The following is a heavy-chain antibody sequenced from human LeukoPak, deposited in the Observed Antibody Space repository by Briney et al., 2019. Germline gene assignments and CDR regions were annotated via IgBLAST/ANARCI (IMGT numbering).Heavy chain of an antibody. V-gene: IGHV1-2*02. CDR2: INPNSGGT. D-gene: IGHD2-2*01. Sequence: GASVKVSCKASGYTFTGYYMHWVRQAPGQGLEWMGWINPNSGGTNYAQKFQGRVTMTRNTSISTAYMELSSLRSEDTAVYYCARGRYCSSTSCLSNWFDPWGQGTLVTVSS. CDR3: ARGRYCSSTSCLSNWFDP. CDR1: GYTFTGYY. J-gene: IGHJ5*02.